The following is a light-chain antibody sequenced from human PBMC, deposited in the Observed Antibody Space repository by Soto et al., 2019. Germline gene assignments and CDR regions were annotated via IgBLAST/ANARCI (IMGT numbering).Light chain of an antibody. V-gene: IGLV2-8*01. CDR3: TSYAGSDTFVV. Sequence: QSVLTQPPSASGSPGQSVSISCTGTSGDVGRFDYVSWYQHHPGKAPKLIIYQVNKRPSGVPDRFSGSKSGNTASLTVSGLQTEEEADYYCTSYAGSDTFVVVGRGTKVTVL. J-gene: IGLJ3*02. CDR1: SGDVGRFDY. CDR2: QVN.